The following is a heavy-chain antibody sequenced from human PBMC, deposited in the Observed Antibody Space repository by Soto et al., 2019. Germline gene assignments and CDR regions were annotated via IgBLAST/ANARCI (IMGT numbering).Heavy chain of an antibody. Sequence: QVQLVQSGAELRKPGSAVKLSCKASGGTFSNSPISWVRQIPGQGPEWMGRIIPSPARTIYSRKFRGRVTVTADQATQTVCMTLSSLTTEDSGVYYCARDPVGASSFAYWGQGTRVTVSS. CDR2: IIPSPART. J-gene: IGHJ4*02. D-gene: IGHD6-19*01. V-gene: IGHV1-69*08. CDR1: GGTFSNSP. CDR3: ARDPVGASSFAY.